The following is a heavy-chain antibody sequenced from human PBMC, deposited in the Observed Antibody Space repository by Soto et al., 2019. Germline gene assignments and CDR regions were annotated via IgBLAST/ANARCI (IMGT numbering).Heavy chain of an antibody. CDR3: ARVDPYCSSTSCRSDAFVI. J-gene: IGHJ3*02. V-gene: IGHV3-21*01. CDR1: GFTFSSYS. D-gene: IGHD2-2*01. Sequence: GGSLRLSCAASGFTFSSYSMNWVRQAPGKGLEWVSSISSSSSYIYYADSVKGRFTISRDNAKNSLYLQMNSLRAEDTAVYYCARVDPYCSSTSCRSDAFVIWGQGTMVTVSS. CDR2: ISSSSSYI.